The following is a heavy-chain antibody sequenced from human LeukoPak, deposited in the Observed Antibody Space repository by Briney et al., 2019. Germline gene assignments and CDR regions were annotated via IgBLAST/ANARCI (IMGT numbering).Heavy chain of an antibody. V-gene: IGHV1-2*02. CDR1: GGTFSSYT. Sequence: ASVKVSCKASGGTFSSYTISWVRQAPGQGLEWMGWINPNSGGTNYAQKFQGRVTMTRDTSISTAYMELSRLRSDDTAVYYCARHRLNWGYFDYWGQGTLVTVSS. CDR3: ARHRLNWGYFDY. J-gene: IGHJ4*02. CDR2: INPNSGGT. D-gene: IGHD7-27*01.